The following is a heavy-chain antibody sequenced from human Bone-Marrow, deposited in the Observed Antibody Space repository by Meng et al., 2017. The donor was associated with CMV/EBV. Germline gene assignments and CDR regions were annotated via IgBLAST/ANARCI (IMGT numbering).Heavy chain of an antibody. Sequence: SETLSLTCTVSGGSVSSGGYYWSWIRQPPGKGLEWIGYIYYSGSTNYNPSLKSRVTISVDTSKNQFSLKLSSVTAADTAVYYCARDHGGSYGAFDIWVQGTMVTVSS. CDR2: IYYSGST. V-gene: IGHV4-61*08. J-gene: IGHJ3*02. D-gene: IGHD1-26*01. CDR3: ARDHGGSYGAFDI. CDR1: GGSVSSGGYY.